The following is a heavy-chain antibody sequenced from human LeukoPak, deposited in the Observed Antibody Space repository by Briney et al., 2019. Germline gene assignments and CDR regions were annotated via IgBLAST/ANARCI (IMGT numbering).Heavy chain of an antibody. CDR2: NYPGDSDT. D-gene: IGHD1-26*01. CDR3: ARGEVLWERVLSFDP. V-gene: IGHV5-51*01. Sequence: GESLKISCKGSGYSFPSYWIGWVRQVPGKGLEWVGINYPGDSDTRYSPSFQGQVTISADKSISTAYLQWSSLKASDTAMYYCARGEVLWERVLSFDPWDQGTLVTVSS. J-gene: IGHJ5*02. CDR1: GYSFPSYW.